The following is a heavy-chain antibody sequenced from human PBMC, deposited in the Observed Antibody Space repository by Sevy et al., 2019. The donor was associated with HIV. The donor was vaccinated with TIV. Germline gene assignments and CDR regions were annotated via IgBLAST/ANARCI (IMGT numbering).Heavy chain of an antibody. CDR2: IWYDGSNK. CDR1: GFTFSSYG. V-gene: IGHV3-33*06. Sequence: GGSLRLSCAASGFTFSSYGMHWVRQAPGKGLEWVAVIWYDGSNKYYADSVKGRFTISRDNSKNTLYLQMNSLRAEDTAVYYCAKADTGSGSYLLRVWGQGTLVTVSS. CDR3: AKADTGSGSYLLRV. J-gene: IGHJ4*02. D-gene: IGHD3-10*01.